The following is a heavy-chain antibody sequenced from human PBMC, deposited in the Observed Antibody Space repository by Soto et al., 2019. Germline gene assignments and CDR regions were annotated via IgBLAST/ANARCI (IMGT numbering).Heavy chain of an antibody. D-gene: IGHD2-2*01. V-gene: IGHV3-30-3*01. CDR2: ISYDGNNK. CDR1: GFAFSTYP. CDR3: ASTRSSSWPNFDD. J-gene: IGHJ4*02. Sequence: QVQLVESGGGVVQPGRSLRLSCSASGFAFSTYPLHWVRQAPGKGLDWVAVISYDGNNKYYADSVKGRFTISRHNSKNTLLLQMNSLRADDTAVYYCASTRSSSWPNFDDWGQGTLVTVSS.